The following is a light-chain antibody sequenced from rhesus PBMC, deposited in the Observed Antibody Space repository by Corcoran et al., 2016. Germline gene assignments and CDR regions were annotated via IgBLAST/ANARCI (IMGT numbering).Light chain of an antibody. Sequence: QVILTQSPATLSLSPGERATLSCRASQSVSSYLAWYQQKPGQAPRLHIYGASSRATGLPDRFRGSGSGTDFTLTISGLEPEDVGVYHCYQHSSGYSFGQGPKVEIK. CDR2: GAS. V-gene: IGKV3-10*01. J-gene: IGKJ2*01. CDR1: QSVSSY. CDR3: YQHSSGYS.